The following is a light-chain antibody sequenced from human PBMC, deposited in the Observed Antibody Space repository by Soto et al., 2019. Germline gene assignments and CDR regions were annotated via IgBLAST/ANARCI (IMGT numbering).Light chain of an antibody. Sequence: DIHLTQSPSSLSASVGVSVTITCRSSQTINKYLNWYQHRPGKAPKLLIYAASSLQTGVPTRFSGAGAGTFFTLTSSNLQLEDVASYYCQQSYGSPGAFGRGTKVEI. V-gene: IGKV1-39*01. CDR3: QQSYGSPGA. J-gene: IGKJ1*01. CDR1: QTINKY. CDR2: AAS.